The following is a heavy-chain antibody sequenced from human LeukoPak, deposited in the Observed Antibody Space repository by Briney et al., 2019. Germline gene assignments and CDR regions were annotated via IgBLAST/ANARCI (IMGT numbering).Heavy chain of an antibody. J-gene: IGHJ3*02. V-gene: IGHV4-4*07. D-gene: IGHD4-17*01. CDR1: GGSISSDY. Sequence: PSETLSLTCTASGGSISSDYWSWIRQPAGKGLEWIGRIYTGGTTNYNPSLDSRVSMSVDTSKKQVFLNLSSVTAADTAVYYCARAEIDYGDYRPDAFDIWGQGTMVTVSS. CDR3: ARAEIDYGDYRPDAFDI. CDR2: IYTGGTT.